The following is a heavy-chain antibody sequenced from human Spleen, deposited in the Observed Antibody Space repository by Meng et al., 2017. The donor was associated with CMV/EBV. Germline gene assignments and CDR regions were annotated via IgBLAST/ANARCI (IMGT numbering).Heavy chain of an antibody. CDR3: AKGGVAALIFDY. Sequence: GGSLRLSCAASGFTFSTYAMHWVRQAPGKGLEWVAVISYDGTNKYYADSVKGRFTISRDNSRTTMYLQMNSLRAEDTALYYCAKGGVAALIFDYWGQGTLVTVSS. CDR1: GFTFSTYA. J-gene: IGHJ4*02. V-gene: IGHV3-30-3*01. D-gene: IGHD6-6*01. CDR2: ISYDGTNK.